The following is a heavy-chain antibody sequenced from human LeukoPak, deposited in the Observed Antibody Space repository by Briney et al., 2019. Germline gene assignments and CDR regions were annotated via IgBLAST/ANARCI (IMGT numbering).Heavy chain of an antibody. CDR3: ARGGKRYYYGSGGTFDP. J-gene: IGHJ5*02. CDR1: GGSFSGYY. D-gene: IGHD3-10*01. CDR2: INHSGST. V-gene: IGHV4-34*01. Sequence: SETLSLTCAVYGGSFSGYYWSWIRQPPGKGLEWIGEINHSGSTNYNPSLKSRVTISVDTSKNQFSLKLSSVTAADTAVYYCARGGKRYYYGSGGTFDPWGQGTPVTVSS.